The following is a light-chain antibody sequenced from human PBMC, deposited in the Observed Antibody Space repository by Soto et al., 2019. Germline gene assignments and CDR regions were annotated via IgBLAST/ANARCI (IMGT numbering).Light chain of an antibody. V-gene: IGKV3-15*01. CDR1: QSVGNN. Sequence: EIVLPQSQAPLSVSPGERTTLSCRASQSVGNNLAWYQQKPGQAPRLLIYGAYTRATGIPARFSGSGSGTDFTLTISSLQSEDFAVYYCQHYNYWPPKTFGQGTKVEMK. CDR3: QHYNYWPPKT. J-gene: IGKJ1*01. CDR2: GAY.